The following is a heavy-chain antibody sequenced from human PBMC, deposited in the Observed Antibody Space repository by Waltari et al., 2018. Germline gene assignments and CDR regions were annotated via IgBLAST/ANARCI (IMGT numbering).Heavy chain of an antibody. CDR2: IYHSGST. Sequence: QVQLQESGPGLVKPSETLSLTCAVSGYSISSGYSWGWIRQPPGKGLEWIGSIYHSGSTYYNPSLKSRVTISVDTSKNQFSLKLSSVTAADTAVYYCARHLGQWQLLGYWGQGTLVTVSS. V-gene: IGHV4-38-2*01. J-gene: IGHJ4*02. CDR1: GYSISSGYS. D-gene: IGHD6-19*01. CDR3: ARHLGQWQLLGY.